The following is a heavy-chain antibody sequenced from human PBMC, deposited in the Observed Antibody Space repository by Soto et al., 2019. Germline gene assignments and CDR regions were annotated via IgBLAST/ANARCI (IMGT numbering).Heavy chain of an antibody. D-gene: IGHD3-3*01. CDR2: ISAYNGNT. J-gene: IGHJ5*01. V-gene: IGHV1-18*01. Sequence: ASVKVSCKASGYTFTSYGSSWVLRAPGQGLEWMGWISAYNGNTNYAQKLQGRVTMTTDTSTSTAYMELRSLRSDDTAVYYCARAHYDFWSGYYLQWFDPWGQGTLVTVSS. CDR1: GYTFTSYG. CDR3: ARAHYDFWSGYYLQWFDP.